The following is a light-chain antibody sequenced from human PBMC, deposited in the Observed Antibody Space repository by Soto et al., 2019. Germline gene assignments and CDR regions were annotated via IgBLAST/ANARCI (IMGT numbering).Light chain of an antibody. CDR1: QRINNW. V-gene: IGKV1-5*01. J-gene: IGKJ2*01. Sequence: IQMTQSPSTLSASVGDRVTITCRASQRINNWLAWYQQKPGKAPNLLIYDASSLERGVPSRFSGSGSGTEFTLTISSLQPDDFATYYCQQYSSPSGTFGQGTKLEIK. CDR2: DAS. CDR3: QQYSSPSGT.